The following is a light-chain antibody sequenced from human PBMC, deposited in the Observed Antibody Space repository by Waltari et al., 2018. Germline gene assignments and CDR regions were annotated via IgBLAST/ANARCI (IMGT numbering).Light chain of an antibody. Sequence: DIQMTQSPSSLSASVGDRVTITCQASQDVRKNLNWFQQKPGKAPQVLIFDASNSQAAVPSRFSGSGSGTDFAFTISSLQPEDIGTYYCQQYATLPITFGGGTRVEIK. CDR1: QDVRKN. V-gene: IGKV1-33*01. CDR2: DAS. CDR3: QQYATLPIT. J-gene: IGKJ4*01.